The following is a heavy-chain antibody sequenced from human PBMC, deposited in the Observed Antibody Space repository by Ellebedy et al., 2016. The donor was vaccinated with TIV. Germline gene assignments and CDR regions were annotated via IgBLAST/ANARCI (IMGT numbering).Heavy chain of an antibody. CDR3: ARLPYYGSNSRGAVDI. D-gene: IGHD4-23*01. CDR1: GASISSYY. CDR2: IYTSGST. V-gene: IGHV4-4*07. J-gene: IGHJ3*02. Sequence: SETLSLXCTVSGASISSYYWSWLRQPAGKGLEWIGRIYTSGSTNYNPSLKSRVTMLVDTSKNQVYLKVTSVTAADTAEYYCARLPYYGSNSRGAVDIWGQGTMVTVSS.